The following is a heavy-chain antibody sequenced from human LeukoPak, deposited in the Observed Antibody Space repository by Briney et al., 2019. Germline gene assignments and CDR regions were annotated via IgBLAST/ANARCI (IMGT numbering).Heavy chain of an antibody. D-gene: IGHD5-12*01. Sequence: SVKVSCKASGGTFSSYAISWVRQAPGQGLEWMGRIIPIFGTANYAQKFQGRVTITTDESTSTAYMELSSLRSEDTAVYYRARGRGYDPSLFDYWGQGTLVTVSS. J-gene: IGHJ4*02. CDR2: IIPIFGTA. CDR1: GGTFSSYA. V-gene: IGHV1-69*05. CDR3: ARGRGYDPSLFDY.